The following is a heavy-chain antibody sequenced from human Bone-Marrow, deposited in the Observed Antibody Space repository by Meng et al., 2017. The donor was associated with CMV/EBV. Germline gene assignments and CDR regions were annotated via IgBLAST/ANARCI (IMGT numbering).Heavy chain of an antibody. D-gene: IGHD2-2*01. CDR1: GGSISSSSYY. CDR2: IYYSGST. CDR3: AREGGYCSSTSCYYYYGMDV. V-gene: IGHV4-39*07. J-gene: IGHJ6*02. Sequence: SETLSLTCPVSGGSISSSSYYWGWIRQPPGKGLEWIGSIYYSGSTYYNPSLKSRFTISVDTSKNQFSLKLSSVTAADTAVYYCAREGGYCSSTSCYYYYGMDVWGQGTTVTVSS.